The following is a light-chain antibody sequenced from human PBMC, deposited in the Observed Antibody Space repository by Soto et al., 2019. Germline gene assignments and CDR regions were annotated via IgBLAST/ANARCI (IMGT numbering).Light chain of an antibody. J-gene: IGKJ1*01. Sequence: DIQMTQSPSTLSASVGDRVTITCRASQSISSWLAWYQQKPGKAPQLLIYDASSLESGVPSSFSGSGSGTEFTLTISSLQPDDFATYYCQQYNRYSWTFGQGTKVEIK. CDR2: DAS. CDR1: QSISSW. V-gene: IGKV1-5*01. CDR3: QQYNRYSWT.